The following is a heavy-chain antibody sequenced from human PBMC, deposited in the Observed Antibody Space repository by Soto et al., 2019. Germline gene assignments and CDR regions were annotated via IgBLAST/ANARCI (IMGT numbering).Heavy chain of an antibody. J-gene: IGHJ2*01. CDR2: VYYDGSA. V-gene: IGHV4-39*01. Sequence: QLQLQESGPGLVKPSDTLSLTCTVSGGSFSSRSYYWGWIRQPPGKGLEWIGSVYYDGSAYYNTSIKSRGTISIDTSKNQFSLNRRSVTVADTAVFYCARHQKDCGGACLSWYFDLWGRGVLVTVPS. D-gene: IGHD2-21*02. CDR1: GGSFSSRSYY. CDR3: ARHQKDCGGACLSWYFDL.